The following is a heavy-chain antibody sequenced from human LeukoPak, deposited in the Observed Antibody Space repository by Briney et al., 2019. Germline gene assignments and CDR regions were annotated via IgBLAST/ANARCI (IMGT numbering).Heavy chain of an antibody. CDR1: GGSFSGYY. J-gene: IGHJ5*02. V-gene: IGHV4-34*01. Sequence: PAETLSLTCAVSGGSFSGYYWTWIRQPPGKGLEWIGEINHNGRTNYNPSLKSRVITSVDTSKNQFSLKLSSVTAADTAVYYCARPLGYCSDSRCPQSWFDPWGQGTLVTVSS. CDR2: INHNGRT. D-gene: IGHD2-15*01. CDR3: ARPLGYCSDSRCPQSWFDP.